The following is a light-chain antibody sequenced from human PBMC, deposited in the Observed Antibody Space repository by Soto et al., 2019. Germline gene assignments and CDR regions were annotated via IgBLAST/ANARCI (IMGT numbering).Light chain of an antibody. V-gene: IGKV1-5*03. CDR1: QSISSW. CDR3: QQYNSYPY. CDR2: KAS. J-gene: IGKJ4*01. Sequence: DIQMTQSPSTLSASVGDRVTITCRASQSISSWLAWYQQKPGKAPKLLIYKASSLESGVPSRFSGSGSGTEFTLTISSLQPDDFATYDCQQYNSYPYFGGGTKVEIK.